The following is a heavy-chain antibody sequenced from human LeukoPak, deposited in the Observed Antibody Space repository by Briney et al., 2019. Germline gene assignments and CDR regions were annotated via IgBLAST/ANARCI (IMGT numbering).Heavy chain of an antibody. D-gene: IGHD2-2*01. J-gene: IGHJ5*02. CDR2: INPNSGGT. CDR1: GYTFTSYG. V-gene: IGHV1-2*02. CDR3: ARVPARLNWFDP. Sequence: ASVKVSCKASGYTFTSYGISWVRQAPGQGLEWMGWINPNSGGTNYAQKFQGRVTMTRDTSIRTAYMELSRLRSDDTAVYYCARVPARLNWFDPWGQGTLVTVSS.